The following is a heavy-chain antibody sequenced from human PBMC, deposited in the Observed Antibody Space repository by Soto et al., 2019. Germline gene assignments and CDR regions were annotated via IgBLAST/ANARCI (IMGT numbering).Heavy chain of an antibody. CDR3: ARHRGPTGPNY. D-gene: IGHD3-10*01. Sequence: SETLSLTCTVSGGSISDNDYHWGWIRQPPGKGIEWIGSMYHSGSTYHSASLKSRVTISVDTSKNQFSLNLGSVTAADTAEYYCARHRGPTGPNYWGQGTLVT. CDR2: MYHSGST. V-gene: IGHV4-39*01. CDR1: GGSISDNDYH. J-gene: IGHJ4*02.